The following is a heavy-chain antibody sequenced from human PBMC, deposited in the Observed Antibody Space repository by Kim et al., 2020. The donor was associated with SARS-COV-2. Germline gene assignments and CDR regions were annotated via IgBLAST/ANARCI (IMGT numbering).Heavy chain of an antibody. CDR3: AKESSEIGSPLFDT. Sequence: GGSLRLSCAASGFSAASGFTFNKYAMSWVRQAAGEGLEWVSGIRGRGTNTFYADSVKGRFTISRDNSKDTLYLQMNSLRAEDTAVYYCAKESSEIGSPLFDTWGQGIPVTVSS. D-gene: IGHD2-21*01. V-gene: IGHV3-23*01. CDR1: GFTFNKYA. J-gene: IGHJ4*02. CDR2: IRGRGTNT.